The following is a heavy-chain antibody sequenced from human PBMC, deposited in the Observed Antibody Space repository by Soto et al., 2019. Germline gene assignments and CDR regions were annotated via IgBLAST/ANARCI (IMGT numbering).Heavy chain of an antibody. D-gene: IGHD6-19*01. Sequence: GGSLRLSCAASGFTFSTYSMNWVRQAPGKGLEWVSYVSSHSSTTYYADSVKGRSSISRDNAENALYLQMNSLRDEDTAVYYCVRDASGGSYLNYFDLWGQGTLVTVSS. CDR2: VSSHSSTT. CDR1: GFTFSTYS. V-gene: IGHV3-48*02. CDR3: VRDASGGSYLNYFDL. J-gene: IGHJ5*02.